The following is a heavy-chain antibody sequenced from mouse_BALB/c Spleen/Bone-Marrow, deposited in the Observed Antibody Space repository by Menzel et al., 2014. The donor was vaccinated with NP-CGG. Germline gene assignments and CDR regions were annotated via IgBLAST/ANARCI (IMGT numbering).Heavy chain of an antibody. CDR3: AGRCDYEDY. CDR2: IDPANGNT. J-gene: IGHJ2*01. D-gene: IGHD2-4*01. CDR1: GFNIKDTY. Sequence: VQLQQPGAELVKPGASVKLSCTASGFNIKDTYIHWVKQRPEQSLEWIGRIDPANGNTKYDPKFQGKATITADTSSNTASLQLSGLTSEDTAVYYCAGRCDYEDYWGQGTTLTVSS. V-gene: IGHV14-3*02.